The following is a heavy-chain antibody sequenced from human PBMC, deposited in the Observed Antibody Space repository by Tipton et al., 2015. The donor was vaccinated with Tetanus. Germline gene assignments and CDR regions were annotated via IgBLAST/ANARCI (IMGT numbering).Heavy chain of an antibody. CDR1: GASFSNGDYY. J-gene: IGHJ4*02. D-gene: IGHD1-26*01. CDR3: ARGLPREPFYFDY. CDR2: IYYSGST. Sequence: TLSLTCAVYGASFSNGDYYWSWIRQPPGKGLESIGYIYYSGSTYYNPSLKSRVTISVDTSKNQFSLRLSSVTAADTAVYYCARGLPREPFYFDYWGQGKQVSVSS. V-gene: IGHV4-30-4*01.